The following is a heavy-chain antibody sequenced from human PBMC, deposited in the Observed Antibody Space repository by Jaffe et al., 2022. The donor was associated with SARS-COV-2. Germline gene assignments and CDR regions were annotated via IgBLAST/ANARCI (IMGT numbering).Heavy chain of an antibody. V-gene: IGHV1-18*01. CDR2: INTDNGNT. Sequence: QVQLVQSGAEVKKPGASVKVSCKASGYTFTSYDISWVRQAPGQGLEWMGWINTDNGNTKYVPKLQGRVTMTTDTSTSTAYMEVRSLRSDDTAVYYCARIRIAAADTGWFDPWGQGTLVTVSS. J-gene: IGHJ5*02. D-gene: IGHD6-13*01. CDR3: ARIRIAAADTGWFDP. CDR1: GYTFTSYD.